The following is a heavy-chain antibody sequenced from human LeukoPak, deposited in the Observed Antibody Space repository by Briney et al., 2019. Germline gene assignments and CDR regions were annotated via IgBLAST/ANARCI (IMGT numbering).Heavy chain of an antibody. CDR3: ARSPQAGPTRVDY. J-gene: IGHJ4*02. V-gene: IGHV1-18*01. CDR2: ISGYNANT. D-gene: IGHD1-26*01. CDR1: GYTFTSYG. Sequence: ASVKVSCKASGYTFTSYGISWVRQAPGQGLEWMGWISGYNANTNYAQKLQGRVTMTTDTSTSTAYMELRSLRSDDTALYSCARSPQAGPTRVDYWGQGTLVTVSS.